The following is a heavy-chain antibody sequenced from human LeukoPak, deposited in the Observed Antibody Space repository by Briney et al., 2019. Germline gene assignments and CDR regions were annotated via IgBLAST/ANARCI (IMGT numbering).Heavy chain of an antibody. CDR2: ISGSGGST. CDR3: ANGETEYYDYVWGSYRLFDP. J-gene: IGHJ5*02. V-gene: IGHV3-23*01. D-gene: IGHD3-16*02. Sequence: QPGGSLRLSCAASGFTFSSYAMSWVRQAPGKGLEWVSAISGSGGSTYYADSVKGRFTISRDNSKNTLYLQMNSLRAEDTAVYYCANGETEYYDYVWGSYRLFDPWGQGTLVTVSS. CDR1: GFTFSSYA.